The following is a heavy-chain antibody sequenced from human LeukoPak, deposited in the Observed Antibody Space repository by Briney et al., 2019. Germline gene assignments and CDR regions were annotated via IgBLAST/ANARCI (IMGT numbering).Heavy chain of an antibody. CDR1: GFTFSTYA. J-gene: IGHJ6*02. CDR2: LSGSGDSA. D-gene: IGHD3-16*02. V-gene: IGHV3-23*01. CDR3: AKGALGYSAYGMDV. Sequence: RGSLRLSCAASGFTFSTYAKNWVRQAPGKGLEWVSTLSGSGDSAYYADSVTGRFTISRDNSKNTLYLQVNSLRVEDTAVYYCAKGALGYSAYGMDVWGQGTTVTVSS.